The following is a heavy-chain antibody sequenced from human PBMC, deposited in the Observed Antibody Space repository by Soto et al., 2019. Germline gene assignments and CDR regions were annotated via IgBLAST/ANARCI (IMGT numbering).Heavy chain of an antibody. J-gene: IGHJ4*01. CDR2: IDNSGAT. Sequence: SETLSLTCTVSGASVSTGVYYWTWIRQHPGKGLEWIGYIDNSGATYYNPSLTGRVGISVDTSKNQFSLNLQSLTAADTAFYYCAGAVSDFDVRRYRTSYFDQWGHGILVTVSS. CDR1: GASVSTGVYY. CDR3: AGAVSDFDVRRYRTSYFDQ. D-gene: IGHD3-10*02. V-gene: IGHV4-31*03.